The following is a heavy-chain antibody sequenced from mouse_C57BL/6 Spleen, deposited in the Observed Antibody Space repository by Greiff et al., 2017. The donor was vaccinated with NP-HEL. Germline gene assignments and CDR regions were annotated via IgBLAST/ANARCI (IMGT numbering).Heavy chain of an antibody. Sequence: QVQLKQPGTELVKPGASVKLSCKASGYTFTSYWMHWVKQRPGQGLEWIGNINPSNGGTNYNEKFKSKATLTVDKSSSTAYMQLSSLTSEDSAVYDCARELPAARLDYWGQGTTLTVSS. CDR1: GYTFTSYW. J-gene: IGHJ2*01. D-gene: IGHD3-1*01. CDR3: ARELPAARLDY. V-gene: IGHV1-53*01. CDR2: INPSNGGT.